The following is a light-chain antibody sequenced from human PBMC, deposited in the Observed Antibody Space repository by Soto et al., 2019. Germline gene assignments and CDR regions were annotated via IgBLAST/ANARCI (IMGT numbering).Light chain of an antibody. CDR3: QQYNSLPWT. CDR1: QSISTY. CDR2: EAS. J-gene: IGKJ1*01. Sequence: DIQMTQSPSTLSASVGDRVTISCRASQSISTYLAWYKQEPGKAPKLLLFEASALKSGVPSRFSGSGSATEFTLTITRLQPDDFATYYCQQYNSLPWTFGQGSKVEVK. V-gene: IGKV1-5*03.